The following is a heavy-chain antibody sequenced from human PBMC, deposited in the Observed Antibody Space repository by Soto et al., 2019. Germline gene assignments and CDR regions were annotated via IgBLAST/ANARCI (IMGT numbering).Heavy chain of an antibody. Sequence: TCTVSGGSISSDYWSWIRQPPGKGLEWIGYIYYGGSTHSNPSLKSRVIISLDTSKNQFSLKLSSVTAADTAVYYCARAAIDDSTGHIETNAFDIWGQGTLVTVSS. J-gene: IGHJ3*02. V-gene: IGHV4-59*08. CDR2: IYYGGST. CDR3: ARAAIDDSTGHIETNAFDI. CDR1: GGSISSDY. D-gene: IGHD3-9*01.